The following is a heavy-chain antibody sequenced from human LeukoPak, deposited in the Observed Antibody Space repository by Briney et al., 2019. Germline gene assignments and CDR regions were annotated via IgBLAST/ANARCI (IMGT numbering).Heavy chain of an antibody. Sequence: SETLSLTCTVSGGSISSSSYYWGWIRQPPGKGLEWIGEINHSGSTNYNPSLKSRVTISVDTSKNQFSLKLSSVTAAGTAVYYCARRVLIWGNFNGWFDPWGQGTLVTVSS. CDR2: INHSGST. CDR1: GGSISSSSYY. CDR3: ARRVLIWGNFNGWFDP. D-gene: IGHD7-27*01. V-gene: IGHV4-39*07. J-gene: IGHJ5*02.